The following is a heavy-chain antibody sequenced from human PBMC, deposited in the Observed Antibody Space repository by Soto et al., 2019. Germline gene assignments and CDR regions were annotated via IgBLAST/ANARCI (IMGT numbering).Heavy chain of an antibody. CDR1: VGSFTNSSYY. J-gene: IGHJ4*02. Sequence: SETLSLTCTVSVGSFTNSSYYWGWILQSPGKGLEWIGSVYYRGRSYSKSSVKSRVTISVDTSKNQFSLSLNSVTASDTAVYFCVSQRTTVPTQAYFDYWGPGALVTVSS. V-gene: IGHV4-39*01. CDR3: VSQRTTVPTQAYFDY. D-gene: IGHD4-17*01. CDR2: VYYRGRS.